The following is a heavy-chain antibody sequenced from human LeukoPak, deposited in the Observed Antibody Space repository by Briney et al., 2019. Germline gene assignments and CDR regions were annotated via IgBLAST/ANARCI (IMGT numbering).Heavy chain of an antibody. CDR1: GGSFSGYY. V-gene: IGHV4-34*01. CDR2: INHSGST. CDR3: ARGYYDFWSGYYKGVFDY. J-gene: IGHJ4*02. Sequence: SETLSLTCAVYGGSFSGYYWSWIRQPPGKGLEWIGEINHSGSTNYNPSLKSRVTISVDTSNNQFSLKLSSVTAADTAVYYCARGYYDFWSGYYKGVFDYWGQGTLVTVSS. D-gene: IGHD3-3*01.